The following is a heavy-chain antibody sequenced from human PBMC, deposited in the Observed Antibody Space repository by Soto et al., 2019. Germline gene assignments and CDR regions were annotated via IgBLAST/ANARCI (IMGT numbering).Heavy chain of an antibody. D-gene: IGHD4-17*01. J-gene: IGHJ6*02. V-gene: IGHV4-4*07. CDR3: ARDLGSTVTTLYYYYGMDV. CDR2: IYTSGST. Sequence: SETLSLTCTVSGGSISSYYWSWIRQPAGKGLEWIGRIYTSGSTNYNPSLKSRVTMSVDTSKNQFSLKLSSVTAADTAVYYCARDLGSTVTTLYYYYGMDVWGQGTTVTVSS. CDR1: GGSISSYY.